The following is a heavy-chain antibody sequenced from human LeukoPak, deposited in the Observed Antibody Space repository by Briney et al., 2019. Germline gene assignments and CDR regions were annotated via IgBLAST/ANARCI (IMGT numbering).Heavy chain of an antibody. CDR2: IYYSGST. CDR3: ASIAAAGPKYFDY. Sequence: PSETLSLTCTVSGGSISSSSYYWGWIRQPPGKGLEWIGSIYYSGSTYYNPSHKSRVTISVDTSKNQFSLKLSSVTAADTAVYYCASIAAAGPKYFDYWGQGTLVTVSS. CDR1: GGSISSSSYY. D-gene: IGHD6-13*01. V-gene: IGHV4-39*01. J-gene: IGHJ4*02.